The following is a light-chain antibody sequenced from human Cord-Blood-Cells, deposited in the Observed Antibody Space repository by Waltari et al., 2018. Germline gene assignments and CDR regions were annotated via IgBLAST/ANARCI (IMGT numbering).Light chain of an antibody. CDR2: EVS. CDR1: SSDVGGYNY. Sequence: QSALTQPASVSGSPGQSITISCTGTSSDVGGYNYVSWYQQHPGNAPKLMIYEVSNRPSGVSNSFSGSKSGNTASLTISGLQAEDEADYYCSSYTSSSTVVFGGGTKLTVL. V-gene: IGLV2-14*01. CDR3: SSYTSSSTVV. J-gene: IGLJ2*01.